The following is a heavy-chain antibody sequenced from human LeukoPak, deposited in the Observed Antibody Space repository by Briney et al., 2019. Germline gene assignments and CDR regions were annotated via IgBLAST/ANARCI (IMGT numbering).Heavy chain of an antibody. CDR2: IYANGNT. V-gene: IGHV3-53*01. Sequence: GGSLRLSCAASGFSVSGKYLTWVRQAPGKGLEWVSLIYANGNTDYADSVKGRFTISRDISKNTIYLQMNSLRADDTAVYYCVSYEQKLSDWYFDLWGRGTLVTVSS. CDR1: GFSVSGKY. D-gene: IGHD3-16*01. J-gene: IGHJ2*01. CDR3: VSYEQKLSDWYFDL.